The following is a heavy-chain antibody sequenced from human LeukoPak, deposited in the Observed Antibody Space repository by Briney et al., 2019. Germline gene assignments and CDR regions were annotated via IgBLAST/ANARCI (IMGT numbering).Heavy chain of an antibody. CDR3: ARTPLHGYFDY. D-gene: IGHD4-11*01. Sequence: SETLSLTCTVSGGSISSSSYYWGWIRQPPGKGLEWIGSIYYSGSTYYNPSLKSRVTISVDTSKNQFSLKLSSVTAADTAVYYCARTPLHGYFDYWGQGTLVTVSS. V-gene: IGHV4-39*01. CDR2: IYYSGST. J-gene: IGHJ4*02. CDR1: GGSISSSSYY.